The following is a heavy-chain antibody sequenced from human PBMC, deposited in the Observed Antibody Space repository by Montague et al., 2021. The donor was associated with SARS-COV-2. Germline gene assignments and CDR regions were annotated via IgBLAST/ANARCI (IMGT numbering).Heavy chain of an antibody. J-gene: IGHJ4*02. D-gene: IGHD1-26*01. CDR3: ARVFATVGAMDRNDY. CDR2: IISSGSTI. CDR1: GFRFSSYE. V-gene: IGHV3-48*03. Sequence: SLRLSCAASGFRFSSYEMNWVRQAPGKGLEWVSYIISSGSTIYYADSVKGRFTISRDNAKNSLYLQMNSLRAEDTAVYYCARVFATVGAMDRNDYWGQGTLITVSS.